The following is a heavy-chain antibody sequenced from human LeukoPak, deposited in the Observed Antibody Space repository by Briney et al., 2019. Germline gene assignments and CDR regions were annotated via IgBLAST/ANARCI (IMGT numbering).Heavy chain of an antibody. Sequence: SETLSLTCTVSGGSIRSYYWSWIRQPPGKGLEWIAYIHHTGSTNYNPSLKSRVTMSVDTSKNQFSLKLSSVTAADTAVYYCARGGSYDIFNYYYYMDVWGKGTTVTISS. CDR2: IHHTGST. J-gene: IGHJ6*03. V-gene: IGHV4-59*12. D-gene: IGHD3-9*01. CDR3: ARGGSYDIFNYYYYMDV. CDR1: GGSIRSYY.